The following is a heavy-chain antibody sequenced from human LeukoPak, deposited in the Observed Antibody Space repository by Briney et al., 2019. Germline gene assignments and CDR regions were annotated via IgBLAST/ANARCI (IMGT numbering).Heavy chain of an antibody. J-gene: IGHJ4*02. V-gene: IGHV4-39*01. CDR1: GGSFSGYY. D-gene: IGHD3-9*01. CDR3: ARHRLDILTGYYFDY. CDR2: IYYSGST. Sequence: SETLSLTCAVYGGSFSGYYWTWIRQPPGKGLEWIGSIYYSGSTYYNPSLKSRVTISVDTSKNQFSLKLSSVTAADTAVYYCARHRLDILTGYYFDYWGQGTLVTVSS.